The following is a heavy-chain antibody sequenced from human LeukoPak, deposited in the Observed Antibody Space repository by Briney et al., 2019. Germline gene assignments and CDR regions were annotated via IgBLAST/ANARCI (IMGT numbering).Heavy chain of an antibody. V-gene: IGHV3-23*01. D-gene: IGHD2-2*01. CDR1: GFTLNEHA. J-gene: IGHJ3*02. CDR3: VKDPDPRYCSSTSCSPI. Sequence: PGGSLRLSCAVSGFTLNEHAVSWVRQAPGKGLEWVSAIIDVGDTYYADSVKGRFTIYRDYSRNTLYLQMNSLRVEDTAVYYCVKDPDPRYCSSTSCSPIWGQGTMVTVSS. CDR2: IIDVGDT.